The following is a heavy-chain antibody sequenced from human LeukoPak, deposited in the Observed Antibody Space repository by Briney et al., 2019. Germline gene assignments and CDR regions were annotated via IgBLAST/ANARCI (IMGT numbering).Heavy chain of an antibody. CDR3: ARVGDYGSGFDF. CDR2: FLSDGSRT. Sequence: GGSLRLSCAASGFTFSSYWMHWVRQGPGKGLVWVSRFLSDGSRTTYADSVKGRFTISGDNAKDTLYLQMNSLRAEDTAVYYCARVGDYGSGFDFWGQGTLVTVSS. J-gene: IGHJ4*02. V-gene: IGHV3-74*01. CDR1: GFTFSSYW. D-gene: IGHD3-10*01.